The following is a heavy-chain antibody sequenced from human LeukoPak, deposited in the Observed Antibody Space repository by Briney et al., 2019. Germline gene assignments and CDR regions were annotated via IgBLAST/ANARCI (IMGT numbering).Heavy chain of an antibody. J-gene: IGHJ4*02. CDR1: GYSFTNYW. V-gene: IGHV5-51*01. CDR3: ARPGYDYLGGTFRPQPLYHFDN. D-gene: IGHD3-16*02. Sequence: GESLKISCKGSGYSFTNYWIGWVRQMPGKGLEWMGIIYPGDSDTRYSPSFQGQVTISADKSISTAYLQWSGLKASDTAIYYCARPGYDYLGGTFRPQPLYHFDNWGQGTLVTVSS. CDR2: IYPGDSDT.